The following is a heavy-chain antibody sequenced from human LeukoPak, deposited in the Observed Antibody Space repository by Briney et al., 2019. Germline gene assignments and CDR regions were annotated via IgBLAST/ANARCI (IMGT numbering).Heavy chain of an antibody. CDR3: ARNKATMVRGVIMGP. J-gene: IGHJ4*02. CDR1: GFTFSNYE. D-gene: IGHD3-10*01. Sequence: SGGSLRLSCAASGFTFSNYEMNWVRQAPGKGLEWVSSISSSSSYIYYADSVKGRFTISRDNAKNSLYLQMNSLRAEDTAVYYCARNKATMVRGVIMGPWGQGTLVTVSS. CDR2: ISSSSSYI. V-gene: IGHV3-21*01.